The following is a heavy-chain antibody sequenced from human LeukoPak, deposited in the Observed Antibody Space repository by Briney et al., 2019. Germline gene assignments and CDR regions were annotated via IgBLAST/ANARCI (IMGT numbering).Heavy chain of an antibody. CDR2: IYSGGST. J-gene: IGHJ6*02. V-gene: IGHV3-66*01. Sequence: GGSLRLSCAASGFTVSSNYMSWVRQAPGKGLEWVSVIYSGGSTYYADSVKGRFTISRDNSKNTLYLQMNSLRAEDTAVYYCASDLRTSYSSGWYDGPNTSYYYYYGMDVWGQGTTVTVSS. CDR1: GFTVSSNY. CDR3: ASDLRTSYSSGWYDGPNTSYYYYYGMDV. D-gene: IGHD6-19*01.